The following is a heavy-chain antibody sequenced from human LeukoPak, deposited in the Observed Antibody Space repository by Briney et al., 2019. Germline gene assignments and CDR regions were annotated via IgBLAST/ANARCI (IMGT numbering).Heavy chain of an antibody. J-gene: IGHJ6*04. Sequence: GGSLRLSCAGSGFSFSSYGMHWVRQAPGKGLEWMAFIRSDGSNKYYADSVKGRFTISRDNAKNSRYLQMNSLRAEYTAVYYCAELGITMIGGVWGKGTTVTISS. V-gene: IGHV3-30*02. CDR2: IRSDGSNK. CDR1: GFSFSSYG. CDR3: AELGITMIGGV. D-gene: IGHD3-10*02.